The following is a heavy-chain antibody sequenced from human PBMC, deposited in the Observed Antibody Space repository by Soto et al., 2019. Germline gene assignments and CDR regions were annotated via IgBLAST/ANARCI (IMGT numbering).Heavy chain of an antibody. J-gene: IGHJ3*02. Sequence: VASVKVSCKASGNILSEPSMHWVRQAPGKGLEWMGGFDPGDGEIIYAQKFQGRVTMTEDTSTKTAHMELRSLRFDDTAVYHCTTPLYGGNPGRAVFDIWGQGAMVTVSS. CDR1: GNILSEPS. V-gene: IGHV1-24*01. D-gene: IGHD4-17*01. CDR3: TTPLYGGNPGRAVFDI. CDR2: FDPGDGEI.